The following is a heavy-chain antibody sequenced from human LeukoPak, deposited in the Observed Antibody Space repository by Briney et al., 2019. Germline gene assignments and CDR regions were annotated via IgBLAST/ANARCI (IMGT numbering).Heavy chain of an antibody. V-gene: IGHV3-21*01. CDR2: ISSSSSYI. Sequence: PGGSLRLSCAASGFTFSSYSMNWVRQAPGKGLEWVSSISSSSSYIYYADSVKGRFTISRDNAKNSLYLQMNSLRAEDTAVYYCARDSSHQRIGRPYNWFDPWGQGTLVTVSS. D-gene: IGHD2-15*01. J-gene: IGHJ5*02. CDR3: ARDSSHQRIGRPYNWFDP. CDR1: GFTFSSYS.